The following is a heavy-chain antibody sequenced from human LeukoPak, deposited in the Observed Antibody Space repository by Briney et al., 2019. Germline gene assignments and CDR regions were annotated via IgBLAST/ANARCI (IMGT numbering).Heavy chain of an antibody. D-gene: IGHD2-15*01. Sequence: GGSLRLSCAAAGFTFSSYAMSWVRQAPGKGLEWVSAISGSGGSTYYADSVKGRFTISRDNSKKTLYLQMNSLRAEDTAVYYCAKFCSGGSCYFDYWGQGTLVTVSS. CDR3: AKFCSGGSCYFDY. J-gene: IGHJ4*02. CDR1: GFTFSSYA. V-gene: IGHV3-23*01. CDR2: ISGSGGST.